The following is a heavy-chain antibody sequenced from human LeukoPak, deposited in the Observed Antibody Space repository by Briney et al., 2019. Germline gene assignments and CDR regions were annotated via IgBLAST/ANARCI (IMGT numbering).Heavy chain of an antibody. D-gene: IGHD6-13*01. CDR3: ARDPDIAAAGDDY. J-gene: IGHJ4*02. V-gene: IGHV1-2*06. Sequence: ASVKVSCKASGYTFTGYYMHRVRQAPGQGLEWMGRINPNSGGTNYAQKFQGRDTMTRDTSISTAYMELSRLRSDDTAVCYCARDPDIAAAGDDYWGQGTLVTVSS. CDR1: GYTFTGYY. CDR2: INPNSGGT.